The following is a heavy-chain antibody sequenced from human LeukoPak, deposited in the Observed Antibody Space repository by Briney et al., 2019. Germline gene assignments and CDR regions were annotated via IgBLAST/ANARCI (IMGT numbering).Heavy chain of an antibody. J-gene: IGHJ6*03. D-gene: IGHD6-13*01. CDR3: ARGIATAGYYYYYMDV. CDR2: TYYSGGT. Sequence: SETLSLTCTVSGGSISSSSYYWGWIRQPPGKGLEWIGSTYYSGGTYYNPSLKSRVTISVDTSKNQFSLKLRSVTAADTAVYYCARGIATAGYYYYYMDVWGKGTTVTVSS. V-gene: IGHV4-39*01. CDR1: GGSISSSSYY.